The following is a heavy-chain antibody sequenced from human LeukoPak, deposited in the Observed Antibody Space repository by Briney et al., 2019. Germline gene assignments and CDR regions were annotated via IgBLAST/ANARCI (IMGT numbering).Heavy chain of an antibody. J-gene: IGHJ4*02. CDR3: VTGVAGTRAPFDY. Sequence: PSETLSLTCTVSGGSISSSSYYWGWTRQPPGKGLEWIGSIYYSGSTYYNPSLKSRVTISVDTSKNQFSLKLSSVTAADTAVYYSVTGVAGTRAPFDYWGQGTLVTVSS. CDR1: GGSISSSSYY. D-gene: IGHD6-19*01. V-gene: IGHV4-39*01. CDR2: IYYSGST.